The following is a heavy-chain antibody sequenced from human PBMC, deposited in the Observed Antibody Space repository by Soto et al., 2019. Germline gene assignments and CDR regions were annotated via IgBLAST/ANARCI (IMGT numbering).Heavy chain of an antibody. CDR1: GGSISSVFYS. CDR3: ARGQLHGFDYYSYYGMDV. V-gene: IGHV4-30-2*01. J-gene: IGHJ6*02. D-gene: IGHD6-25*01. CDR2: IYHSGST. Sequence: SETLSLTCAVSGGSISSVFYSWSWIRQPPGKGLEWIGYIYHSGSTYYNPSRKSRVTISVDRSKNQFSLKLSSVTAADTAVYYCARGQLHGFDYYSYYGMDVWGQGTTVTVSS.